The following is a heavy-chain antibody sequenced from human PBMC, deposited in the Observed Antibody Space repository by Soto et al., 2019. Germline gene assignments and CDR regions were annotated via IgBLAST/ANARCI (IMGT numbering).Heavy chain of an antibody. Sequence: SLRLSCAASGFTFDDYAKHWVRQAPGKGLEWVSVISWHSGNIAYADSVKGRFTISRDNAKNSLYLQMNSLRVDDTAVYYCVKEGDKAAIFPYFDHWGQGTLVTV. CDR1: GFTFDDYA. J-gene: IGHJ4*02. CDR3: VKEGDKAAIFPYFDH. CDR2: ISWHSGNI. V-gene: IGHV3-9*01. D-gene: IGHD5-18*01.